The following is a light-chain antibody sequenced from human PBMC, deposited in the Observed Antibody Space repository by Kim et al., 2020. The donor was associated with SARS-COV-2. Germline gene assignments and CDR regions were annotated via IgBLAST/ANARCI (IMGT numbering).Light chain of an antibody. Sequence: VTISCTGSSSNIGARYDVHWYQQFPGTAPKLLIYDTNNRASGVPDRFSGSKSGASASLAITGLQPEDEADYYCQSYDYRLSGSRVFGGGTQLTVL. CDR2: DTN. CDR1: SSNIGARYD. CDR3: QSYDYRLSGSRV. J-gene: IGLJ3*02. V-gene: IGLV1-40*01.